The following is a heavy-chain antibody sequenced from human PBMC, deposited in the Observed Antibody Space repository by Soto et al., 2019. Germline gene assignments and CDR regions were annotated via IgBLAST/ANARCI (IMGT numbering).Heavy chain of an antibody. Sequence: GASVKVSCKASGYSFTNFHIHWVRQAPGQGLEWMGLIDPSSGITSYAQRLQGRVTMTTDTSTSTAYMELRSLRSDDTAVYYCARGRNSYSVASDDAFDIWVQGTMVT. CDR3: ARGRNSYSVASDDAFDI. CDR2: IDPSSGIT. V-gene: IGHV1-46*01. CDR1: GYSFTNFH. D-gene: IGHD5-12*01. J-gene: IGHJ3*02.